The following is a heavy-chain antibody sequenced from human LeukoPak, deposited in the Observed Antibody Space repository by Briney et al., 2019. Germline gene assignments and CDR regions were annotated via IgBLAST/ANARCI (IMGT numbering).Heavy chain of an antibody. D-gene: IGHD1-14*01. CDR2: ISSSSSTI. Sequence: GGSLRLSCAASGFTFSSYSMNWVRQAPGKGLEWVSYISSSSSTIYYADSVKGRFTISRDNAKNSLYLQMNSLRDEDTAVYYCTTGGADTGRFDIWGQGTMVTVSS. CDR3: TTGGADTGRFDI. J-gene: IGHJ3*02. CDR1: GFTFSSYS. V-gene: IGHV3-48*02.